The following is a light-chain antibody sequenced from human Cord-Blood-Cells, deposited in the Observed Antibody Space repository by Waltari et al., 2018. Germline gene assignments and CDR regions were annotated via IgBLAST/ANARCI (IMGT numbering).Light chain of an antibody. CDR3: QQYGSSPGA. CDR2: DAS. J-gene: IGKJ5*01. Sequence: EIVLTQSPATLSLSPGERATLSCGASQSVSSSYLAWYQQKPGLAPRLLIYDASSRATGIPDRFSDSGSGTDFTLTISRLEPEDFAVYYCQQYGSSPGAFGQGTRLEIK. CDR1: QSVSSSY. V-gene: IGKV3D-20*01.